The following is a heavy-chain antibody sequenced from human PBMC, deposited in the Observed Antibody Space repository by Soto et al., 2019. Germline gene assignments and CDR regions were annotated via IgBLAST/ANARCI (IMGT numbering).Heavy chain of an antibody. CDR3: AKERATTTAFDY. J-gene: IGHJ4*02. CDR2: ITDNGGST. V-gene: IGHV3-23*01. D-gene: IGHD4-17*01. CDR1: GFPFSRDG. Sequence: GGSLRLSCAASGFPFSRDGMSWVRQAPGKGLEWVSLITDNGGSTYYADSVKGRFTISRDNTKNTLFLQMNSLRAEDTAVYYCAKERATTTAFDYWGQGALVTVSS.